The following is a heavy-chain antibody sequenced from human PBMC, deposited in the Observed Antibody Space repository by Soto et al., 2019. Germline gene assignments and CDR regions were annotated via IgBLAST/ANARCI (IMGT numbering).Heavy chain of an antibody. V-gene: IGHV1-8*01. CDR2: MNPNSGNT. J-gene: IGHJ4*02. CDR3: ARSQDGGWYVDY. CDR1: GYTFTSYH. Sequence: ASVKVSCKASGYTFTSYHINWVRQATGQGLERMGWMNPNSGNTGYAQKFQGRVTMTRNTSISTAYMELSSLRSEDTAVYLCARSQDGGWYVDYWGQGTLVTVSS. D-gene: IGHD6-19*01.